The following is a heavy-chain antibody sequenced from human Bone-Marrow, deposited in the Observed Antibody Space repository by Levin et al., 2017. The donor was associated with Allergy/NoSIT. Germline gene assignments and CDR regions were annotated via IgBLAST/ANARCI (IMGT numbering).Heavy chain of an antibody. CDR3: ARHGIGSSCYAPQRAFDI. CDR2: VHHSGSP. J-gene: IGHJ3*02. D-gene: IGHD3-22*01. CDR1: DGSIRITSYY. Sequence: ASETLSLTCTVSDGSIRITSYYWGWIRQPPGKGLEWIGSVHHSGSPYYNPSLKSRVTMSVDTSKNQFSLNLTSVTAADTAVYSCARHGIGSSCYAPQRAFDIWGQGTMVTVSS. V-gene: IGHV4-39*01.